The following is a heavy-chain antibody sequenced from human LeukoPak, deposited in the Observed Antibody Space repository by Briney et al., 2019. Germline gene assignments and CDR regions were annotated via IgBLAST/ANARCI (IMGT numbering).Heavy chain of an antibody. J-gene: IGHJ5*02. CDR1: GYTFTSYD. Sequence: GASVKVSCKASGYTFTSYDINWVRQATGQGLEWMGWMNPNRGNTGYAQKFQGRVTMTRNTSISTAYMELSSLRSEDTAVYYCATLLPRGYSGYDGPWGQGTLVTVSS. CDR2: MNPNRGNT. CDR3: ATLLPRGYSGYDGP. D-gene: IGHD5-12*01. V-gene: IGHV1-8*01.